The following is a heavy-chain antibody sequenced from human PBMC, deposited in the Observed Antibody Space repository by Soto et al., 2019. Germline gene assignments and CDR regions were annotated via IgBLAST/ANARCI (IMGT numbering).Heavy chain of an antibody. J-gene: IGHJ4*02. CDR1: GYTFTNYA. CDR2: INAGNGNT. Sequence: QVQLVQSGAEVKKPGASVKVSCKASGYTFTNYAVHWVRQAPGQRLEWMGWINAGNGNTKYSQKFQDRVTITRDTSASTAYMELSSLTSEDTAVYYCARDSHGCDYWGQGTLVTVSS. D-gene: IGHD6-19*01. V-gene: IGHV1-3*01. CDR3: ARDSHGCDY.